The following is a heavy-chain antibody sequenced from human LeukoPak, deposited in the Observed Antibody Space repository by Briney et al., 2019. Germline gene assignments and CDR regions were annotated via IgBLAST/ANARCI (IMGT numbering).Heavy chain of an antibody. V-gene: IGHV3-23*01. CDR3: ARDYVWGSYRIPWFDP. J-gene: IGHJ5*02. CDR1: GFTLSSYG. D-gene: IGHD3-16*02. Sequence: GGTLRLSCAASGFTLSSYGMSWVRQAPGKGLEWVSVISGSGASTYYADSVKGRFTISRDNSKNTLYLQMNSLRAEDTAVYYCARDYVWGSYRIPWFDPWGQGTLVTVSS. CDR2: ISGSGAST.